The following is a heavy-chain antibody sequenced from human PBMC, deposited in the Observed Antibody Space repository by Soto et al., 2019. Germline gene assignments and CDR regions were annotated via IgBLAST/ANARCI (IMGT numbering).Heavy chain of an antibody. V-gene: IGHV1-69*01. J-gene: IGHJ4*02. Sequence: QAQVVQSGAEVRKPGSSVKLSCKASEGTFNSYAIAWVRQAPGQGLEWMGGIIPYYSTLNYAQKFQDRVTITAADSTNTVYMELSSLRSDDTAVYFCASGASRWYPYFFDSWAQGTLVTVSS. CDR3: ASGASRWYPYFFDS. CDR1: EGTFNSYA. D-gene: IGHD6-13*01. CDR2: IIPYYSTL.